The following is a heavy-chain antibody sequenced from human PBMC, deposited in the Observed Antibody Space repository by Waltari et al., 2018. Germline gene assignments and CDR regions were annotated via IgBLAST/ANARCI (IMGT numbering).Heavy chain of an antibody. CDR3: AREPSSGYPFNWFDP. D-gene: IGHD3-22*01. CDR2: IVGSGNDP. V-gene: IGHV3-23*01. J-gene: IGHJ5*02. Sequence: EVQLLESGGNLVQPGGSLRLSCAASGFTFSSHSMSWVRQAPGKGLEWCSTIVGSGNDPYYADSVEGRFTISRDNSQSTLYLQMNSLRAEDTAVYYCAREPSSGYPFNWFDPWGQGTLVTVSS. CDR1: GFTFSSHS.